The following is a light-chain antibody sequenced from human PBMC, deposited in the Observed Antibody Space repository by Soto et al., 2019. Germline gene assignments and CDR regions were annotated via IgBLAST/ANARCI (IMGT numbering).Light chain of an antibody. CDR2: DTN. Sequence: QSVLTQPPSVSAAPGQKVTISFSGSSSNIGNHFVTWYQQLPGTAPKLLIYDTNKRPSGIPDRFSGSQSGTSATLGITGLQTGDEAVYYCGSCDSSLTYVFGTGTKLTVL. J-gene: IGLJ1*01. V-gene: IGLV1-51*01. CDR3: GSCDSSLTYV. CDR1: SSNIGNHF.